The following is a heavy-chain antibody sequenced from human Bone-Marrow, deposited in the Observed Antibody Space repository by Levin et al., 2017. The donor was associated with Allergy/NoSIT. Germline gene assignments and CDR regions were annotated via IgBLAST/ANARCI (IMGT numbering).Heavy chain of an antibody. CDR2: INHSGST. V-gene: IGHV4-34*01. CDR3: ARLDIVVVPAAICRRFSVYYYYMDV. D-gene: IGHD2-2*02. Sequence: SQTLSLTCAVYGGSFSGYYWSWIRQPPGKGLEWIGEINHSGSTNYNPSLKSRVTISVDTSKNQFSLKLSSVTAADTAVYYCARLDIVVVPAAICRRFSVYYYYMDVWGKGTTVTVSS. CDR1: GGSFSGYY. J-gene: IGHJ6*03.